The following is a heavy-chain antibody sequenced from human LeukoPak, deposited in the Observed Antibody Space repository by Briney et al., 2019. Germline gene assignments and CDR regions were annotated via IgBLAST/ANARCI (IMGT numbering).Heavy chain of an antibody. D-gene: IGHD1-7*01. CDR3: AARNWSYASGIDY. Sequence: GGSLRLSCAASGFIVSSNYMSWVRQAPGKGLEWVSAIYSGGSTYYADSVKGRFTISRDISKNTLYLQMNGLRAEDTAVYYCAARNWSYASGIDYWGQGTLVTVSS. CDR2: IYSGGST. J-gene: IGHJ4*02. V-gene: IGHV3-53*01. CDR1: GFIVSSNY.